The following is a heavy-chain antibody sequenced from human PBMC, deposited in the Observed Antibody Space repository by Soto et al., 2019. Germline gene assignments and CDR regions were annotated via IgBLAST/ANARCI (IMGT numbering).Heavy chain of an antibody. Sequence: GGSLRLSCASSGFTFSSYAMSWVRQAPGKGLEWVGRVKSKTDGGTTDYAAPVKGRFTISRDDSKNTLYLQMNSLKTEDTALYYCTTYGMRVQYLDVWGQGTTVTVSS. CDR1: GFTFSSYA. D-gene: IGHD1-1*01. CDR3: TTYGMRVQYLDV. CDR2: VKSKTDGGTT. V-gene: IGHV3-15*01. J-gene: IGHJ6*02.